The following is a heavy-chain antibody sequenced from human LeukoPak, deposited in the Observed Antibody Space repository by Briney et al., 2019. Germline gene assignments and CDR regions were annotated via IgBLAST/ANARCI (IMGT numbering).Heavy chain of an antibody. CDR1: GGSISGGGYS. CDR3: ARSGGVMRFDY. J-gene: IGHJ4*02. CDR2: IYHSGST. Sequence: SETLSLTCAVSGGSISGGGYSWSWIRQPPGKGLEWIGYIYHSGSTYYNPSLKSRDTISVGRSKNQFSLKLSSVTAADTAVYYCARSGGVMRFDYWGQGTLVTVSS. V-gene: IGHV4-30-2*01. D-gene: IGHD3-16*01.